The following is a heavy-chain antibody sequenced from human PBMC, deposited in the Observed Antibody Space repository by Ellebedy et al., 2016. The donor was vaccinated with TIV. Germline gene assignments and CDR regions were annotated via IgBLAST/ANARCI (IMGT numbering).Heavy chain of an antibody. V-gene: IGHV1-46*01. Sequence: ASVKVSCKASGYTFTSYYIHWLRHAPGQGLEWMGLMNANDGDTTYAQKFQGRVTMTRDTSTPTVYMELTSLRFEDTAVYYCARAAAMNKVSSPSANWGQGTLVTVSS. J-gene: IGHJ4*02. CDR1: GYTFTSYY. CDR2: MNANDGDT. D-gene: IGHD5/OR15-5a*01. CDR3: ARAAAMNKVSSPSAN.